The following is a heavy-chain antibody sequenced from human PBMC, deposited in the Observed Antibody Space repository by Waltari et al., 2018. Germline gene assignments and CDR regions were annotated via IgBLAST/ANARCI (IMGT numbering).Heavy chain of an antibody. D-gene: IGHD3-10*01. CDR3: AREQTSVPWTRYNWFDP. V-gene: IGHV1-69*12. Sequence: QVQLVQSGAEVKKPGSSVKVSCKASGGTLRSYASSWVRQAPGQGLWWMGGIIPIFGTANYAQKFQGRVTITADESTSTAYMELSSLRSEDTAVYYCAREQTSVPWTRYNWFDPWGQGTLVTVSS. J-gene: IGHJ5*02. CDR1: GGTLRSYA. CDR2: IIPIFGTA.